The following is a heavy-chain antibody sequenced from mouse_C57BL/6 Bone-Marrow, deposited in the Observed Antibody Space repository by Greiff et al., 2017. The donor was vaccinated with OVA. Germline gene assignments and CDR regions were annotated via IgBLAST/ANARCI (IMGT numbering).Heavy chain of an antibody. D-gene: IGHD1-1*01. V-gene: IGHV1-78*01. CDR2: IYPRDGST. CDR3: AREDYYGSSSYVDY. J-gene: IGHJ2*01. Sequence: VQLQQSDAELVKPGASVKISCKVSGYTFTDYTIHWMKQRPEQGLEWIGNIYPRDGSTKYNEKFKGKATLTADKSSSTAYMQLNSLTSEDSAVYFCAREDYYGSSSYVDYWGQGTTLTVSS. CDR1: GYTFTDYT.